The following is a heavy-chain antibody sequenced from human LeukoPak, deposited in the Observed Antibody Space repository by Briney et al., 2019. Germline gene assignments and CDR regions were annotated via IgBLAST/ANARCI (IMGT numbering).Heavy chain of an antibody. CDR3: AKDEGPGITGTPR. CDR1: GFTFSSYA. V-gene: IGHV3-23*01. CDR2: ISGSGGST. Sequence: PGGSLRRSCAASGFTFSSYAMSWVRQAPGKGLEWVSAISGSGGSTYYADSVKGRFTISRDNSKNTLYLQMNSLRAEDTAVYYCAKDEGPGITGTPRWGQGTLVTVSS. D-gene: IGHD1-20*01. J-gene: IGHJ4*02.